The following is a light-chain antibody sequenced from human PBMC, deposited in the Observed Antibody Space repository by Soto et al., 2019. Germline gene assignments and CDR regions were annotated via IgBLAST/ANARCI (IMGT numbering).Light chain of an antibody. J-gene: IGLJ1*01. CDR3: SSYTTRSTYV. CDR2: DVS. CDR1: SRDIGFYNY. Sequence: QSALTQPASVWVSWTVAHHLLHWTSRDIGFYNYVSWYQQYPGNAPKLIIFDVSNRPSGVSGRFSGSKSGNTASLTISGLLPEDGADYYCSSYTTRSTYVFGSGTKVTVL. V-gene: IGLV2-14*03.